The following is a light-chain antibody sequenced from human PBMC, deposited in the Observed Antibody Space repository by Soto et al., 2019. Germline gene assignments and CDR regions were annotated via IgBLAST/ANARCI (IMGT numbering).Light chain of an antibody. CDR2: GAS. J-gene: IGKJ4*01. Sequence: EIVLTQSPGTLSLYPGERATLSCRASQSVSSSYLAWYQQKPGQAPRLLIYGASSRATGIPDRFSGSGSGTDFTLSISILEPEDFAVYYCQQYGSSPPITFGGGTKVDIK. CDR1: QSVSSSY. V-gene: IGKV3-20*01. CDR3: QQYGSSPPIT.